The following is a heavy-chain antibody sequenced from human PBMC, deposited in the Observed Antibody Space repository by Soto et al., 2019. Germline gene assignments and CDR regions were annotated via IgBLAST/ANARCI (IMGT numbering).Heavy chain of an antibody. CDR1: GFTFSSYW. CDR3: ARDGEGY. CDR2: INTDGSET. D-gene: IGHD2-21*01. J-gene: IGHJ4*02. V-gene: IGHV3-74*01. Sequence: GGSLRLSCAASGFTFSSYWMHWVRQVPGEGLVWVSRINTDGSETNYADSVKGRFTVSRDNAKNTQYLQMNSLRAEDTAVYYCARDGEGYWGQGTLVTVSS.